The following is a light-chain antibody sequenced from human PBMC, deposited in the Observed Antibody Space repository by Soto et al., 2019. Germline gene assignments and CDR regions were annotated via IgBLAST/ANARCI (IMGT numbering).Light chain of an antibody. CDR1: QGIAGR. J-gene: IGKJ4*01. Sequence: DIQLTQSPSFLSASVGDRVTITCRASQGIAGRLAWYQQKPGKPPKLLIYAESTLQSGVPSRFSGSGSGTRGTLTISSLQPEDFATYYCQQVKSYPRTFGGGTKVEIK. CDR2: AES. V-gene: IGKV1-9*01. CDR3: QQVKSYPRT.